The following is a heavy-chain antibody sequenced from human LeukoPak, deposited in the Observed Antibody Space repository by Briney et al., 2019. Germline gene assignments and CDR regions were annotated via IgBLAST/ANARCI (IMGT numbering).Heavy chain of an antibody. CDR1: GYTFTGYY. CDR3: ARATDIVVVTAVKAAFDY. J-gene: IGHJ4*02. Sequence: ASVKVSCKASGYTFTGYYMHRVRQAPGQGLEWMGWINPNSGGTNYAQKFQGRVTMTRDTSISTAYMELSRLRSDDTAVYYCARATDIVVVTAVKAAFDYWGQGTLVTVSS. V-gene: IGHV1-2*02. D-gene: IGHD2-2*01. CDR2: INPNSGGT.